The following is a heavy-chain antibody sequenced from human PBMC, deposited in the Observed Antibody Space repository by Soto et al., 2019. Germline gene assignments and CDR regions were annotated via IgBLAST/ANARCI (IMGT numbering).Heavy chain of an antibody. D-gene: IGHD3-22*01. V-gene: IGHV3-49*03. Sequence: GGSLRLSCTASGFTFGDYAMSWFRQAPGKGLEWVGFIRSKAYGGTTEYAASVKGRFTISRDDSKSIAYLQMNSLKTEDTAVYYCTRDKYYHDSSGYYYGFDYWGQGTLVTVSS. CDR2: IRSKAYGGTT. CDR3: TRDKYYHDSSGYYYGFDY. J-gene: IGHJ4*02. CDR1: GFTFGDYA.